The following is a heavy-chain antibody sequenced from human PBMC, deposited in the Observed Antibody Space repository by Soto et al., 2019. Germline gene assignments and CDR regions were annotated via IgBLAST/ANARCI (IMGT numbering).Heavy chain of an antibody. CDR1: GFTVSSNY. D-gene: IGHD5-18*01. CDR3: ARGIQLWSRRFDY. CDR2: IYSGGST. V-gene: IGHV3-53*01. Sequence: GGSLSLSCAASGFTVSSNYMSWVRQAPGKGLEWVSVIYSGGSTYYADSVKGRFTISRDNSKNTLYLQMNSLRAEDTAVYYCARGIQLWSRRFDYWGQGTLVTVSS. J-gene: IGHJ4*02.